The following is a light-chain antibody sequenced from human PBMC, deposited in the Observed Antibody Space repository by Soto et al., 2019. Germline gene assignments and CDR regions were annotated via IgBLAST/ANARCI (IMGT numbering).Light chain of an antibody. CDR3: SSYAGINNLGV. Sequence: QSALTQPPSASGSPGQSVTISCTGTSSDVGGYKYVSWYQQHPDKAPKLMIFEVNKRPSGVPDRFSGSKSGNPASLTVSGLQAEDEDDYYCSSYAGINNLGVFGTGTKLTVL. V-gene: IGLV2-8*01. J-gene: IGLJ1*01. CDR2: EVN. CDR1: SSDVGGYKY.